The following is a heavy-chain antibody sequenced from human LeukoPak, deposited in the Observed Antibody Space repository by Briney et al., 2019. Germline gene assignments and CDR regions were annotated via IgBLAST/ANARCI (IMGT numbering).Heavy chain of an antibody. J-gene: IGHJ4*02. Sequence: GGSLRLSCAASGFTFSAFYMTWIRQAPGKGLESVAYIAGNSQYINYADSVKGRFTISRDNAKNSLYLQMSSLRVEDTAVYYCTRDPRLLDSWGQGTLVTVSS. D-gene: IGHD6-6*01. CDR2: IAGNSQYI. CDR3: TRDPRLLDS. CDR1: GFTFSAFY. V-gene: IGHV3-11*06.